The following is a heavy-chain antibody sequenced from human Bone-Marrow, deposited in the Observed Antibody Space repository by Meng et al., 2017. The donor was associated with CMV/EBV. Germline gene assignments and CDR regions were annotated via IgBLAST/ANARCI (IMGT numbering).Heavy chain of an antibody. CDR2: ISAYNGNT. Sequence: ASVKVSCKASGYTSTSYGISWVRQAPGQGLEWMGWISAYNGNTNYAQKLQGRVTMTTDTSTSTAYMELRSLRSDDTAVYYCARPADDSSGSYYYYGMDVWGQGTTVTVSS. CDR3: ARPADDSSGSYYYYGMDV. V-gene: IGHV1-18*01. D-gene: IGHD3-22*01. CDR1: GYTSTSYG. J-gene: IGHJ6*02.